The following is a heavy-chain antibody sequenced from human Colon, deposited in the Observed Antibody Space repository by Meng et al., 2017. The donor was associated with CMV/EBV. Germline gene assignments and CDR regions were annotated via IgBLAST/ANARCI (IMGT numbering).Heavy chain of an antibody. V-gene: IGHV3-66*03. CDR1: GFNVATNY. D-gene: IGHD2-2*02. Sequence: GESLKISCAASGFNVATNYINWVRQAPGKGLEWVSVITGSGKTHYADSVKGRFTISRDTSRNTVNLEMNNLRGEDAAVYYCAREPGHCSSTSCYTDGYYFDTWGQGTMVTVSS. CDR2: ITGSGKT. CDR3: AREPGHCSSTSCYTDGYYFDT. J-gene: IGHJ4*02.